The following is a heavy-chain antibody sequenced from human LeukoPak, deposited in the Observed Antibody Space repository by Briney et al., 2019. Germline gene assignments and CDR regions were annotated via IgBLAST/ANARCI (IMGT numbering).Heavy chain of an antibody. V-gene: IGHV1-18*01. Sequence: AASVKVSCKASGDTFTRFGFTWVRQAPGQGLEWMGWISVYNGSTNYAQKLQGRVTMTTDTSTSTAYMELRSLRSDDTAVYYCARDRRYSGSYFDWFDPWGQGTLVTVSS. CDR1: GDTFTRFG. CDR2: ISVYNGST. CDR3: ARDRRYSGSYFDWFDP. D-gene: IGHD1-26*01. J-gene: IGHJ5*02.